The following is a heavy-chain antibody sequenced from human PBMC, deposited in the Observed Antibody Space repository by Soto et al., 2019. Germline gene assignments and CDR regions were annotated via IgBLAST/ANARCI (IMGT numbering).Heavy chain of an antibody. J-gene: IGHJ4*02. V-gene: IGHV3-21*02. D-gene: IGHD2-15*01. CDR2: ITTSISFR. Sequence: EVQLVESGGGLVKPGGSLRLSCAASGFTFSTYSMNWVRQAPGKGLEWVADITTSISFRFYADSLKGRFTISRDDAKNSLYLQMNSLRVEDTGVYYCARDLGVALATLTLDSWGQGTLVTVSS. CDR3: ARDLGVALATLTLDS. CDR1: GFTFSTYS.